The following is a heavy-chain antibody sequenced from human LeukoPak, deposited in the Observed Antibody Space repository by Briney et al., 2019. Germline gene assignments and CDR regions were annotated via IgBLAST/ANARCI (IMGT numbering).Heavy chain of an antibody. CDR1: GFTFSRYW. D-gene: IGHD3-9*01. V-gene: IGHV3-7*03. J-gene: IGHJ4*02. Sequence: GSLSLSCAASGFTFSRYWMSWVRQAPGKGLEWVANIKQDGSEKYYVDSVKGRFTISRDNAKNSLYLQMNSLRAEDTAVYYCARGKDWYDYWGQGTLVTVSS. CDR3: ARGKDWYDY. CDR2: IKQDGSEK.